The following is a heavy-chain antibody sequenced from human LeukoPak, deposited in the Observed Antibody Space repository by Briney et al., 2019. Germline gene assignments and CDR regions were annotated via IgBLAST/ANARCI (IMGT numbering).Heavy chain of an antibody. V-gene: IGHV1-2*02. J-gene: IGHJ4*02. CDR2: INPNSGGT. CDR1: GYTFTGYY. CDR3: ARGVTFGGVIVIGDY. Sequence: ASVKVSCKASGYTFTGYYMHWVRQAPGQGLEWMGWINPNSGGTNYAQKFQGRVTMTRDTSISTAYMELSRLRSDDTAVYYCARGVTFGGVIVIGDYWGQGTLVTVSS. D-gene: IGHD3-16*02.